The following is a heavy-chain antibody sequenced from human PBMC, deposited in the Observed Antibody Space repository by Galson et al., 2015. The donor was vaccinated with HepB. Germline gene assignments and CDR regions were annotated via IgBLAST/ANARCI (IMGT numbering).Heavy chain of an antibody. CDR3: ARVAGSSSLLNAFDI. CDR2: IYHSGST. V-gene: IGHV4-4*02. Sequence: SETLSLTCAVSGGSISSSNWWSWVRQPPGKGLEWIGEIYHSGSTNYNPSLKSRVTISVDKSKNQFSLKLSSVTAADTAVYYCARVAGSSSLLNAFDIWGQGTMVTVSS. J-gene: IGHJ3*02. D-gene: IGHD6-6*01. CDR1: GGSISSSNW.